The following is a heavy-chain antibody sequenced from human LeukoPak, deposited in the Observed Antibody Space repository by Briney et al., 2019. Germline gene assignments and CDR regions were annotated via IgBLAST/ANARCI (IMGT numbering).Heavy chain of an antibody. CDR1: GFTFDDYA. Sequence: GGSLRLSCAASGFTFDDYAMHWVWQAPGKGLEWVAGMRWNSGNIGYADSVKGRFTISRDNAKNTLYLQMNSLRAEDTALYYCAKAMKRLWDCSGSSCAAGLTYSFDFWGQGALVTASS. D-gene: IGHD2-15*01. V-gene: IGHV3-9*01. CDR2: MRWNSGNI. J-gene: IGHJ4*02. CDR3: AKAMKRLWDCSGSSCAAGLTYSFDF.